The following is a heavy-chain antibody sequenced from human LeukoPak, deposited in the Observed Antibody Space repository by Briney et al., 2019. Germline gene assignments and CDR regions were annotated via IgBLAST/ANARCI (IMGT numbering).Heavy chain of an antibody. J-gene: IGHJ4*02. CDR2: SIAIFGTA. V-gene: IGHV1-69*13. CDR3: ARLPVVPAAIECG. D-gene: IGHD2-2*02. Sequence: ASVKVSCKASGGTFIGYAISWVRQAPGQGLGWMGGSIAIFGTANYAQKFQGRVTITADESTSTAYMELSSLRSEDTAVYYCARLPVVPAAIECGWGQGTLVTVSS. CDR1: GGTFIGYA.